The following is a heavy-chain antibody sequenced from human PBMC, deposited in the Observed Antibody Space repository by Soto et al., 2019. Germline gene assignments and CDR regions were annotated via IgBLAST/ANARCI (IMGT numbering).Heavy chain of an antibody. V-gene: IGHV3-30*18. J-gene: IGHJ4*02. Sequence: QVQLVESGGGVVQPGRSLRLSCAASGFIFNNNAMHWVRQAPGKGLEWVAGILYDGSNKYYADSVKGRFTISRDNSKNTMYLEMNSLRAEDTAVYYCAKDRSRGWSFFDYWGQGTLVTVSS. CDR1: GFIFNNNA. CDR3: AKDRSRGWSFFDY. D-gene: IGHD6-19*01. CDR2: ILYDGSNK.